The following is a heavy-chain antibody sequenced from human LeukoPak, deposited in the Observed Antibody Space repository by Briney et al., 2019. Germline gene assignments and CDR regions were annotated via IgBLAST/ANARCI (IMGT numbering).Heavy chain of an antibody. V-gene: IGHV3-21*01. J-gene: IGHJ4*02. D-gene: IGHD1-26*01. CDR3: ARATRGVGSNFDY. CDR2: ISSSGSYI. Sequence: GGSLRLSCAASRFTFSSYSMNWVRQAPGKGLEWVSSISSSGSYIYYADSVKGRFTISRDNAKNSLYLQMNSLRAEDTAVYYCARATRGVGSNFDYWGQGTLVTVSS. CDR1: RFTFSSYS.